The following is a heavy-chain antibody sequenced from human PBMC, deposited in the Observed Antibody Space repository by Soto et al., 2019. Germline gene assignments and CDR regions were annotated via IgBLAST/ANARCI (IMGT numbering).Heavy chain of an antibody. CDR2: IYYSGST. D-gene: IGHD4-17*01. CDR1: GGSISSSSYY. CDR3: ARQSTVTTFICYYYGMDV. Sequence: QLQLQESGPGLVKPSETLSLTCTVSGGSISSSSYYWGWIRQPPGKGLEWIGSIYYSGSTYYNPSLKSRVTISVDTSKNQFSLKLSSVTAADTAVYYCARQSTVTTFICYYYGMDVWGQGTTVTVSS. J-gene: IGHJ6*02. V-gene: IGHV4-39*01.